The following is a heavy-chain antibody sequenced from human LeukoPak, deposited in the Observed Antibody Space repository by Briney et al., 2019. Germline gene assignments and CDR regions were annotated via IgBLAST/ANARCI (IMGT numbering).Heavy chain of an antibody. D-gene: IGHD3-3*01. CDR1: GFTFSGSA. CDR2: IRSKANRYAT. Sequence: GEALKISCASSGFTFSGSAMHWVRPASGKVLELVGRIRSKANRYATAYAASVKGRFTISRDDSKNTAYLQINSLKTEDTAVYYCTRFRYDFWSGYYYYMDVWGKGTTVTVSS. J-gene: IGHJ6*03. V-gene: IGHV3-73*01. CDR3: TRFRYDFWSGYYYYMDV.